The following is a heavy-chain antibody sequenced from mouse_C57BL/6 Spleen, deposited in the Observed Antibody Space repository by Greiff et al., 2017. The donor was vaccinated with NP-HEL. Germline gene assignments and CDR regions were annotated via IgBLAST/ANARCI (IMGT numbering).Heavy chain of an antibody. D-gene: IGHD1-1*01. V-gene: IGHV5-6*01. CDR2: ISSGGSYT. Sequence: EVNVVESGGDLVKPGGSLKLSCAASGFTFSSYGMSWVRQTPDKRLEWVATISSGGSYTYYPDSVKGRFTISRDNAKNTLYLQMSSLKSEDTAMYYCARGAYGSSYVFAYWGQGTLVTVSA. CDR1: GFTFSSYG. J-gene: IGHJ3*01. CDR3: ARGAYGSSYVFAY.